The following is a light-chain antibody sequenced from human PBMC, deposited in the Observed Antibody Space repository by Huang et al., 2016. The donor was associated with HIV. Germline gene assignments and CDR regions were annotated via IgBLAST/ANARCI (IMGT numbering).Light chain of an antibody. CDR3: QQYKNWFT. Sequence: EIVMTQSPVTLSVSPGEGANLSCRASQSVGGNLAWYQQKLGQPLRRLIYGAFTRAAGVPARFSGSGSGTEYTLTISSLQSEDFAIYYCQQYKNWFTFGGGTKVEIK. V-gene: IGKV3-15*01. CDR1: QSVGGN. J-gene: IGKJ4*01. CDR2: GAF.